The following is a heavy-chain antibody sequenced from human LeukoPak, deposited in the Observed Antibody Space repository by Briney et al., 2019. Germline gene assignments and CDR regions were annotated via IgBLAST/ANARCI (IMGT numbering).Heavy chain of an antibody. CDR1: GFTFSSYS. J-gene: IGHJ4*02. CDR3: ARGKGYCSGGSCSHFDY. D-gene: IGHD2-15*01. Sequence: GGPLRLSCAASGFTFSSYSMNWVRQAPGKGLEWVSSISSSSSYIYYADSVKGRFTISRDNAKNSLYLQMNSLRAEDTAVYYCARGKGYCSGGSCSHFDYWGQGTLVTVSS. V-gene: IGHV3-21*01. CDR2: ISSSSSYI.